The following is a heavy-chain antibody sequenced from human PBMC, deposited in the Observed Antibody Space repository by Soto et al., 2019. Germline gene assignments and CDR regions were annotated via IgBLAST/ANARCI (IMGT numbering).Heavy chain of an antibody. D-gene: IGHD2-15*01. CDR3: YSYCSGGSCYSRSYGMDV. CDR1: GFTFGSYA. CDR2: ISYDGSNK. V-gene: IGHV3-30-3*01. Sequence: GGSLRLSCAASGFTFGSYAMHWVRQAPGKGLEWVAVISYDGSNKYYADSVKGRFTISRDNSKNTLYLQMNSLRAEDTAVYYCYSYCSGGSCYSRSYGMDVWGQGTTVTVSS. J-gene: IGHJ6*02.